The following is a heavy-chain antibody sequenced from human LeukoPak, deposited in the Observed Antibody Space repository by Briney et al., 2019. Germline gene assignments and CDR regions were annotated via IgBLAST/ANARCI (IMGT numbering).Heavy chain of an antibody. V-gene: IGHV4-59*08. CDR1: GGSIINSH. J-gene: IGHJ4*02. D-gene: IGHD6-19*01. CDR2: IYSSGST. CDR3: ARLYKYRGGWSTFNY. Sequence: SETLSLTCTVSGGSIINSHWSWIRQPPGKGLEWIGFIYSSGSTNYNPSLKSRVTISVDTSKNQFSLKLTSVTAADTAVYYCARLYKYRGGWSTFNYWGQGTLVTVSS.